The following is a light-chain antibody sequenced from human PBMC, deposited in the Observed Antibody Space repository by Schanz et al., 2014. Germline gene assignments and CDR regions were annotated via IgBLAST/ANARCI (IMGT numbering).Light chain of an antibody. CDR3: CSYAGSSTPKV. CDR1: SSDVGRYNY. J-gene: IGLJ3*02. Sequence: QSALTQPPSASGSPGQSVTISCTGTSSDVGRYNYVSWYQQHPGKAPKLMIYEVSKRPSGVPDRFSGSKSGNRASLTISGLQAEDEADYYCCSYAGSSTPKVFGGGTKLTVL. CDR2: EVS. V-gene: IGLV2-8*01.